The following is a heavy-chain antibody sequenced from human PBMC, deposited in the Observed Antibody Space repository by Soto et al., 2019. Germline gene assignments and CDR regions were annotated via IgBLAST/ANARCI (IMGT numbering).Heavy chain of an antibody. CDR3: ARCRGSRPFDT. D-gene: IGHD6-6*01. CDR2: MNPNSATT. CDR1: GYTFPSYN. V-gene: IGHV1-8*01. J-gene: IGHJ5*02. Sequence: RVQAGAEVKRPGASVKVSGGAPGYTFPSYNINGGRRPTEQGLDWMGWMNPNSATTGYAQKFQGRGTMTRNTAINPAYLELSSLRSEDTAVYYCARCRGSRPFDTWGQGTLVTVSS.